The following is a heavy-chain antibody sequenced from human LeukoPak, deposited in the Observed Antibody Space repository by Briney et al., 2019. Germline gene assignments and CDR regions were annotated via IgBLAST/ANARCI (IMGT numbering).Heavy chain of an antibody. CDR3: ARNNGMDV. CDR2: IEDDGGEK. J-gene: IGHJ6*02. V-gene: IGHV3-7*03. CDR1: GFTFTNYW. Sequence: PGGSLRLSCSTSGFTFTNYWMGWVRQAPGKGLEWVANIEDDGGEKYYVDSVKGRFSISRDNARNSLYLQMNSLRAEDTALYHCARNNGMDVWGQGTTVIVSS.